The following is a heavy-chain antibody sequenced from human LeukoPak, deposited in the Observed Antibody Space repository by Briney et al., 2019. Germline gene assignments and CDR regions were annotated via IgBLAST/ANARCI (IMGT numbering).Heavy chain of an antibody. CDR1: GGTFTSYA. D-gene: IGHD3-10*01. CDR2: IIPIFGTS. J-gene: IGHJ5*02. CDR3: AGSEGIYYGSGSYYWFDP. Sequence: SVKLSFKASGGTFTSYAISWVRQAPGPGLEWMGGIIPIFGTSNYAHKFQGRVTITADESTSTAYMELSSLRSEDTGVYYCAGSEGIYYGSGSYYWFDPWGQGTPVTVSS. V-gene: IGHV1-69*01.